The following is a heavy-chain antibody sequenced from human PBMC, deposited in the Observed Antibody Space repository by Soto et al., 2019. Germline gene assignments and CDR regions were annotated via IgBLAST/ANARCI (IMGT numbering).Heavy chain of an antibody. CDR2: IYYSGST. CDR1: GGSISSYY. V-gene: IGHV4-59*01. CDR3: ARDSEGRYYFDY. Sequence: PSETLSLTCTVSGGSISSYYWSWIRQPPGKGLEWIGYIYYSGSTNYNPSLKSRVTISVDTSKNQFSLKLSSVTAADTAVYYCARDSEGRYYFDYWGQGTLVTVSS. J-gene: IGHJ4*02.